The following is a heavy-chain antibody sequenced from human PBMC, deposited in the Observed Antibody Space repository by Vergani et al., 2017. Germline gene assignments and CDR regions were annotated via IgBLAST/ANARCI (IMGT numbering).Heavy chain of an antibody. CDR1: GGSISSSSYY. CDR2: SYYSGST. J-gene: IGHJ4*02. CDR3: AGITFHVDTAIFDY. V-gene: IGHV4-39*07. D-gene: IGHD5-18*01. Sequence: QVQLQESGPGLVKPSETPSLICTVSGGSISSSSYYWGWIRQPPGKGLEWIGSSYYSGSTYYNPSLKSLVPISVDTSKNQFSLKLSPVTAADTAVYYCAGITFHVDTAIFDYWGQGTLVTVSS.